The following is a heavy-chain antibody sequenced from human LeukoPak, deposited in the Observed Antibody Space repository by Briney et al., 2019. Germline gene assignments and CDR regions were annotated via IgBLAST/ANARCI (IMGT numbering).Heavy chain of an antibody. V-gene: IGHV4-38-2*02. CDR2: IYHSGST. J-gene: IGHJ4*02. CDR3: ARGDYGDYVDY. CDR1: GYSISGGYY. D-gene: IGHD4-17*01. Sequence: KPSETLSLTCTVSGYSISGGYYWGWIRQPPGKGLEWIGSIYHSGSTYYNPSLKSRVTISVDTSKNQFSLRLSSVTAADTAVYYCARGDYGDYVDYWGQGTLVTVSS.